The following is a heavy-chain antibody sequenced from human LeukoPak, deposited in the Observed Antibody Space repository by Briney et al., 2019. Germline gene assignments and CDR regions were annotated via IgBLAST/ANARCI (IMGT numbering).Heavy chain of an antibody. J-gene: IGHJ4*02. CDR2: IYYSGST. V-gene: IGHV4-39*01. D-gene: IGHD1-26*01. CDR3: ARRYIGGID. CDR1: GGSISSSSYY. Sequence: SETLPLTCTVSGGSISSSSYYWGWIRQPPGKGLEWIGSIYYSGSTYYNPSLKSRVTISVDTSKNQFSLKLSSVTAADTAVYYCARRYIGGIDWGQGTLVTVSS.